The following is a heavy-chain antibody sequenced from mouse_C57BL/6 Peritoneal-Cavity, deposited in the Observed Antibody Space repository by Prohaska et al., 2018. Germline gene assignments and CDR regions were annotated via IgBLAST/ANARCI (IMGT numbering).Heavy chain of an antibody. Sequence: EVQLLETGGGLVQPGGSRGLSCEGSGFTFSGFWMSWFRQTPGKTLEWIGDINSDVSAINYAPSRKDRFTIFRDNDKSTLYLKMSNVRSEDTATYFCMRYGSYWYFDVWGTGTTVTVSS. CDR3: MRYGSYWYFDV. J-gene: IGHJ1*03. D-gene: IGHD1-1*01. CDR2: INSDVSAI. CDR1: GFTFSGFW. V-gene: IGHV11-2*01.